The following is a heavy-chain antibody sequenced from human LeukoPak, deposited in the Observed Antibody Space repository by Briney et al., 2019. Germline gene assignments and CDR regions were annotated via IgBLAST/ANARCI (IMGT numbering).Heavy chain of an antibody. V-gene: IGHV3-30-3*02. CDR1: RFTFSNYP. J-gene: IGHJ4*02. CDR2: LSYDGSNE. D-gene: IGHD6-13*01. CDR3: AKSPRDSSSWYVSF. Sequence: GGSLRLSCAASRFTFSNYPMHWVRQAPGKGLEWVALLSYDGSNEYYADSVKGRFTISRDNSKNTLYLQMNSLRAEDTAVYYCAKSPRDSSSWYVSFWGQGTLVTVSS.